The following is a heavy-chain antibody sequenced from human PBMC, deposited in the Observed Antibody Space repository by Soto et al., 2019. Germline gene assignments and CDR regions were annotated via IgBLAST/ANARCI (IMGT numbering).Heavy chain of an antibody. J-gene: IGHJ5*02. CDR3: ARDLGYSTSSYFWFEP. CDR2: INPNSGGT. Sequence: GASVKVSCKASGYTFTGYYMHCVRQAPGQGLEWMGWINPNSGGTNYAQKFQGWVTMTRDTSISTAYMELSRLRSDDTAVYYCARDLGYSTSSYFWFEPWGQGTLVTVSS. D-gene: IGHD6-6*01. V-gene: IGHV1-2*04. CDR1: GYTFTGYY.